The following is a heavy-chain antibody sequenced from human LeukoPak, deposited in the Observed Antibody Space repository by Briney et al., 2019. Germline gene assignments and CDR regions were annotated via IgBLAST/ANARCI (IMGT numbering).Heavy chain of an antibody. D-gene: IGHD4-23*01. CDR2: IWYDGSNK. V-gene: IGHV3-33*01. CDR3: ARDGGVTPLDYYYGVDV. CDR1: GFTFSSYG. Sequence: GGSLRLSCAASGFTFSSYGMHWVRQAPGKGLEWVAVIWYDGSNKYYADSVKGRFTISRDNSKNTLYLQMNSLRAEDTAVYYCARDGGVTPLDYYYGVDVWGQGTTVTVSS. J-gene: IGHJ6*02.